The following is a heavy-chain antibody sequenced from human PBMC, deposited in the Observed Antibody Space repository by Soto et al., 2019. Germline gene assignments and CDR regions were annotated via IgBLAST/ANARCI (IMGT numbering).Heavy chain of an antibody. CDR2: ISSSSSYI. Sequence: GGSLRLSCAASGFTFSSYSMNWVRQAPGKGLEWVSSISSSSSYIYYADSVKGRFTISRDNAKNSLYLQMNSLRAEDTAVCYCARDITMVRGGGYYYYGMDVWGQGTTVTVSS. CDR1: GFTFSSYS. CDR3: ARDITMVRGGGYYYYGMDV. J-gene: IGHJ6*02. V-gene: IGHV3-21*01. D-gene: IGHD3-10*01.